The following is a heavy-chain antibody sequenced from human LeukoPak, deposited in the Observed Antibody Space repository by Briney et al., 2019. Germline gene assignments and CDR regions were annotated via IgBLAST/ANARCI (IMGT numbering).Heavy chain of an antibody. J-gene: IGHJ3*02. D-gene: IGHD6-19*01. CDR3: ARSIAVAGTLFDAFDI. V-gene: IGHV1-69*06. Sequence: SVKVSCKASGGTFSSYAISWVRQAPGQGLEWMGGIIPIFGTANYAQKFQGRVTITADKSTSTAYMELSSLRSEDTAVYYCARSIAVAGTLFDAFDIWGQGTMVTVSS. CDR2: IIPIFGTA. CDR1: GGTFSSYA.